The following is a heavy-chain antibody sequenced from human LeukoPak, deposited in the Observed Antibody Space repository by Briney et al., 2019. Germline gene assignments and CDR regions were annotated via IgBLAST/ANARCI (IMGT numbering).Heavy chain of an antibody. Sequence: SETLSLTCAVYGGSFSGYYWSWIRQPPGKGLEWIGEINHSGSTNYNPSLKSRVTISVDTSKNQFSLKLSSVTAADTAVYFCAGGTVGNYALDYWGQGTLVTVSS. CDR1: GGSFSGYY. V-gene: IGHV4-34*01. CDR3: AGGTVGNYALDY. CDR2: INHSGST. D-gene: IGHD1-7*01. J-gene: IGHJ4*02.